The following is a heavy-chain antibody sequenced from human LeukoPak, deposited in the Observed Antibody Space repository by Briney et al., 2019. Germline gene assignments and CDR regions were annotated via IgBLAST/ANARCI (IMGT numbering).Heavy chain of an antibody. CDR2: IFYSGTT. V-gene: IGHV4-39*01. CDR3: ARPSYIGYCSRSTCNREAFDV. CDR1: GGSISTNHYN. J-gene: IGHJ3*01. D-gene: IGHD2-2*01. Sequence: KASETLSLTCTVSGGSISTNHYNWGWIRQPPGKGLEWIGSIFYSGTTYHNPSLKNRVSISVYTSRRQLSLKLTSVTAADTAVYYCARPSYIGYCSRSTCNREAFDVWGQGTVVTVS.